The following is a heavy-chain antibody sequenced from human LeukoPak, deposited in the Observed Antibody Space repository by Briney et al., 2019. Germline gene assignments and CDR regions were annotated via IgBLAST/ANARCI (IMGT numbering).Heavy chain of an antibody. CDR2: KYYSGST. CDR3: ARGRSYGFDFDS. J-gene: IGHJ4*02. D-gene: IGHD5-18*01. V-gene: IGHV4-61*01. Sequence: SETLSLTCNVSGVSINTCCYYWTWIRQPPGKGLEWIGYKYYSGSTRYNSSLRSRLTISLDSSKNQFSLRLTSVTAADTAVYYCARGRSYGFDFDSWGPGTLVIVSS. CDR1: GVSINTCCYY.